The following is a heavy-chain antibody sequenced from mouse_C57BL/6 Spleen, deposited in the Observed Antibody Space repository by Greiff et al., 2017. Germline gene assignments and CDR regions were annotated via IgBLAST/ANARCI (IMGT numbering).Heavy chain of an antibody. CDR1: GYTFTSYW. V-gene: IGHV1-74*01. CDR2: IHPSDSDT. CDR3: AIDYGSPSWFAY. J-gene: IGHJ3*01. Sequence: VQLQQPGAELVKPGASVKVSCKASGYTFTSYWMHWVKQRPGQGLEWIGRIHPSDSDTNYNQKFKGKATLTVDKSSSTAYMQLSSLTSEDSAVYDCAIDYGSPSWFAYWGQGTLVTVSA. D-gene: IGHD1-1*01.